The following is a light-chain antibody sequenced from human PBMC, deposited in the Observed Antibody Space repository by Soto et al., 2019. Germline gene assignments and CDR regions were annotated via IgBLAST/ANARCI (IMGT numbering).Light chain of an antibody. CDR2: DGS. CDR1: QSINTW. V-gene: IGKV1-5*03. J-gene: IGKJ1*01. Sequence: DIQMTQSPSTLSASIGDRIIITCRASQSINTWLAWYQQKPGEAPKLLIYDGSTLARGVPSRFSGSGSETEFTLTISRLQPDDLAPFYCQQYQTYSRTFGQGTKVEV. CDR3: QQYQTYSRT.